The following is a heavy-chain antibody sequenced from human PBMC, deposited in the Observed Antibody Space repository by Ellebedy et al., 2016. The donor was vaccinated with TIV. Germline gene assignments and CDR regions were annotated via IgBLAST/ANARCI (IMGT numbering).Heavy chain of an antibody. Sequence: ESLKISXAASGFTFSDYYMSWIRQPPGKGLEWIGEINHSGSTNYNPSLKSRVTISVDTSKNQFSLKLSSVTAADTAVYYCARGWHSTITMVRAVGYGMDVWGQGTTVTVSS. J-gene: IGHJ6*02. CDR2: INHSGST. CDR3: ARGWHSTITMVRAVGYGMDV. D-gene: IGHD3-10*01. V-gene: IGHV4-34*01. CDR1: GFTFSDYY.